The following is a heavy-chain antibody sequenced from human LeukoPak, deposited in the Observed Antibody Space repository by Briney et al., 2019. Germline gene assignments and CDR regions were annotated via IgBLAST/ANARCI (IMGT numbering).Heavy chain of an antibody. J-gene: IGHJ6*02. V-gene: IGHV4-34*01. D-gene: IGHD3-10*01. CDR2: INHSGST. CDR3: ARGGYYPHYYYYYGMDV. Sequence: SETLSLTCAVYGGSLSGYYWSWIRQPPGKGLEWIGEINHSGSTNYNPSLKSRVTISVDTSKNQFSLKLSSVTAADTAVYYCARGGYYPHYYYYYGMDVWGQGTTVTVSS. CDR1: GGSLSGYY.